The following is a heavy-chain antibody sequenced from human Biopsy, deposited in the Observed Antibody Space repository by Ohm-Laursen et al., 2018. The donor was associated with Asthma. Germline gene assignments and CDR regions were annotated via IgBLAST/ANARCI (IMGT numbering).Heavy chain of an antibody. J-gene: IGHJ4*02. CDR3: ARDGPELPTELDY. V-gene: IGHV3-21*01. CDR2: ITDTSRYI. CDR1: GFTFSHYN. Sequence: SLRLSCAALGFTFSHYNMDWVRQAPGKGLEWVSSITDTSRYIKYADSVKGRFTISRDNAKNSLYLQMNSLRAEDTAVYYCARDGPELPTELDYWSPGTLVTVSS. D-gene: IGHD1-14*01.